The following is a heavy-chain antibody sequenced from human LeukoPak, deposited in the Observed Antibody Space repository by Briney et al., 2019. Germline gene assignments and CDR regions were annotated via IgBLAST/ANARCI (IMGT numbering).Heavy chain of an antibody. CDR3: ARGYGGSYPYYFDY. CDR2: ISSSGSTI. Sequence: GGSLRLSCAASGFTFSDYYMSWIRQAPGKGLEWVSYISSSGSTIYYADSVKGRFSISRDNAKKALYLQVNSLRAEDTAVYYCARGYGGSYPYYFDYWGQGTLVAVSS. V-gene: IGHV3-11*04. CDR1: GFTFSDYY. J-gene: IGHJ4*02. D-gene: IGHD3-22*01.